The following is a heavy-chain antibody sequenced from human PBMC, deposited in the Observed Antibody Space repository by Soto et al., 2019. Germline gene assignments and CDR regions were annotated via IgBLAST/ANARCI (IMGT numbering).Heavy chain of an antibody. V-gene: IGHV4-30-4*01. J-gene: IGHJ4*02. CDR2: IYYSGST. CDR1: GGSISSGDYY. Sequence: SETLSLTCTVSGGSISSGDYYWSWIRQPPGKCLEWIGYIYYSGSTYYNPSLKSRVTISVDTSKNQFSLKLSSVTAADTAVYYCARERNYGELRFDYWGQGTLVTVSS. CDR3: ARERNYGELRFDY. D-gene: IGHD4-17*01.